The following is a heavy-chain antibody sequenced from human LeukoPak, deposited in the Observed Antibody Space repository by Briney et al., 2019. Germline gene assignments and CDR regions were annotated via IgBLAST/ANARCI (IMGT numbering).Heavy chain of an antibody. Sequence: PSETLSLTCAVYGGSFSGYYWSWIRQPPGKGLEWIGEINHSGSTNYIPSLKSRDTISVDTSKNQFSLKLSSVTAADTAVYYCARDRLDSYYDFWSGYYPFDYWGQGTLVTVSS. CDR1: GGSFSGYY. V-gene: IGHV4-34*01. J-gene: IGHJ4*02. D-gene: IGHD3-3*01. CDR2: INHSGST. CDR3: ARDRLDSYYDFWSGYYPFDY.